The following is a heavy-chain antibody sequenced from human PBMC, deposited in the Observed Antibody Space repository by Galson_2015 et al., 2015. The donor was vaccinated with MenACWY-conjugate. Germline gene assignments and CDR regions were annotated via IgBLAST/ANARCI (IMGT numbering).Heavy chain of an antibody. D-gene: IGHD1/OR15-1a*01. Sequence: LRLSCAASGFSFSTYAIHWVRQAPGNGLEWVSSVSRGGGGTYYADSVKGRFTISRDKSTNTVSLQMNSLRADDTAVYYCARDSDEKTSSHKDHYCDYWGQGTLVTVSS. J-gene: IGHJ4*02. CDR1: GFSFSTYA. V-gene: IGHV3-23*01. CDR2: VSRGGGGT. CDR3: ARDSDEKTSSHKDHYCDY.